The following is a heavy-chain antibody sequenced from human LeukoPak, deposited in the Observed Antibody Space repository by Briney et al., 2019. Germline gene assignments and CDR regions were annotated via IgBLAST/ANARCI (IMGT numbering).Heavy chain of an antibody. V-gene: IGHV4-30-4*07. CDR2: IYYSGST. D-gene: IGHD2-15*01. Sequence: SETLSLTCAVYGGSFSGYSWSWIRQPPGKGLEWIGYIYYSGSTYYNPSLKSRVTISVDTSKNQFSLKLSSVTAADTAVYYCARDPRLGYCSGGSCYGYWGQGTLVTVSS. CDR3: ARDPRLGYCSGGSCYGY. CDR1: GGSFSGYS. J-gene: IGHJ4*02.